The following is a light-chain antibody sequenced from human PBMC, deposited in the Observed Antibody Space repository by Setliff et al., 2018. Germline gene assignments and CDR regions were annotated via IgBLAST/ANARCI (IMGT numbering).Light chain of an antibody. J-gene: IGKJ1*01. Sequence: EIVMTQSPGTLSLSPGERATLSCRASQSVSRNFLAWYQRKPGQAPKMLIYVASSRATGIPDRFSGSGSGTDFTLTISRLEPEDFAVYYCQQYGTSPWTFGQGTK. V-gene: IGKV3-20*01. CDR1: QSVSRNF. CDR2: VAS. CDR3: QQYGTSPWT.